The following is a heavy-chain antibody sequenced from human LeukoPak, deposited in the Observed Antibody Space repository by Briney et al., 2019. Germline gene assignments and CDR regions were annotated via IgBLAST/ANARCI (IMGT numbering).Heavy chain of an antibody. CDR2: IYYSGRA. CDR1: GGSFSGYY. J-gene: IGHJ5*02. CDR3: ARFTPQGYGWGGYNRFDP. D-gene: IGHD3-16*01. Sequence: PSETLSLTCAVYGGSFSGYYWSWIRQPPGKGLEWIGYIYYSGRANYNPSLKSRVTISVDTSKNQFPLNLTSVTAADTAVYYCARFTPQGYGWGGYNRFDPWGQGTLVTVSS. V-gene: IGHV4-59*01.